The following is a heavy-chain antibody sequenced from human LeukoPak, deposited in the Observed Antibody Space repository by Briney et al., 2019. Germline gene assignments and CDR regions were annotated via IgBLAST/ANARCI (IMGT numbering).Heavy chain of an antibody. Sequence: GGSLRLSCAASGLTFRSYGMHWVRQAPGKGLEGVAFIRYDGSNKYYADSVKGRFTISRDNYKKTLYLQMNSLRAEDTAVYYCARGHDGYYYYYMDVWGKGTTVTVSS. V-gene: IGHV3-30*02. CDR1: GLTFRSYG. CDR2: IRYDGSNK. D-gene: IGHD1-1*01. J-gene: IGHJ6*03. CDR3: ARGHDGYYYYYMDV.